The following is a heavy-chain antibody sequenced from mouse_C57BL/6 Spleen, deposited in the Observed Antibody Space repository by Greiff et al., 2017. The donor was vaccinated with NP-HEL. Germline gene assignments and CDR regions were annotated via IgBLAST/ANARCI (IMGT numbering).Heavy chain of an antibody. D-gene: IGHD2-3*01. CDR1: GFTFSDYG. CDR3: ARPDGYYGYFDY. Sequence: DVMLVESGGGLVKPGGSLKLSCAASGFTFSDYGMHWVRQAPEKGLEWVAYISSGSSTIYYADTVKGRFTISRDNAKNTLFLQMTSLRSEDTAMYYCARPDGYYGYFDYWGQGTTLTVSS. CDR2: ISSGSSTI. V-gene: IGHV5-17*01. J-gene: IGHJ2*01.